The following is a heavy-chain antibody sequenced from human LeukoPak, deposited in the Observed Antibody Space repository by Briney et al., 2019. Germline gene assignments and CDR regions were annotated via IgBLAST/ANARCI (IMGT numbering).Heavy chain of an antibody. J-gene: IGHJ6*03. Sequence: ASVKVSCKASGYTFTGYYMHWVRQAPGQGLEWMGWINPNSGGTNYAQKFQGRVTMTRDTSISTAYTELSRLRSDDTAVYYCARDEAVLRFLEWLDYYYMDVWGKGTTVTVSS. V-gene: IGHV1-2*02. CDR3: ARDEAVLRFLEWLDYYYMDV. CDR1: GYTFTGYY. CDR2: INPNSGGT. D-gene: IGHD3-3*01.